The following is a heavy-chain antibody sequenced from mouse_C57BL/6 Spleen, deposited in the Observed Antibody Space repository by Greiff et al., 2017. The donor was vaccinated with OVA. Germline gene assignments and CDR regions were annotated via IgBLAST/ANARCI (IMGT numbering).Heavy chain of an antibody. CDR3: AKSLGRGNFDY. CDR2: IDPSDSYT. V-gene: IGHV1-59*01. CDR1: GYTFTSYW. Sequence: QVQLQKPGAELVRPGTSVKLSCKASGYTFTSYWMHWVKQRPGQGLEWIGVIDPSDSYTNYNQKFKGKATLTVDTSSSTAYMQLSSLTSEDSAVYYCAKSLGRGNFDYWGQGTTLTVSS. J-gene: IGHJ2*01. D-gene: IGHD4-1*01.